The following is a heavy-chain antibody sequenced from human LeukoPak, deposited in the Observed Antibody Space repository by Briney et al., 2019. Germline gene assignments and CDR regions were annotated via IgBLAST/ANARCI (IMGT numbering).Heavy chain of an antibody. Sequence: GGSLRLSCAASGFTFSSYWLSWVRQAPGKGLEWVANIKQDGSEKYYVDSVKGRFTISRDNAKNSLYLQMNSLRAEDTAVYYCARDEDSSGYYYDSWGQGTLVTVSS. D-gene: IGHD3-22*01. V-gene: IGHV3-7*01. CDR1: GFTFSSYW. CDR3: ARDEDSSGYYYDS. J-gene: IGHJ5*02. CDR2: IKQDGSEK.